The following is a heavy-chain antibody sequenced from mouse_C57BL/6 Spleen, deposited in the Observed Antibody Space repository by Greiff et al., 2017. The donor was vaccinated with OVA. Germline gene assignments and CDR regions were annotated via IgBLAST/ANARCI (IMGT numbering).Heavy chain of an antibody. CDR2: IYPGSGST. CDR1: GYTFTSYW. J-gene: IGHJ4*01. Sequence: QVQLQQPGAELVKPGASVKMSCKASGYTFTSYWITWVKQRPGQGLEWIGDIYPGSGSTNYNEKFKSKATLTVDTSSSTAYMQLSSLTSEDSAVYYCAIEAKAYYSNYDYAMDYWGQGTSVTVSS. V-gene: IGHV1-55*01. CDR3: AIEAKAYYSNYDYAMDY. D-gene: IGHD2-5*01.